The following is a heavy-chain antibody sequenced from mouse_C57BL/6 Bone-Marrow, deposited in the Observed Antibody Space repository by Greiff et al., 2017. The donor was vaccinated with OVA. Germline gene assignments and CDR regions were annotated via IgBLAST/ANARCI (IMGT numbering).Heavy chain of an antibody. D-gene: IGHD1-1*01. J-gene: IGHJ4*01. CDR3: ARSNLRHYYAMGY. V-gene: IGHV1-61*01. CDR1: GYTFTSYW. CDR2: IYPSDSET. Sequence: VQLQQPGAELVRPGSSVKLSCKASGYTFTSYWMDWVKQRPGQGLEWIGNIYPSDSETHYNQKFKDKATLTVDKSSSTAYMQLSSLTSEDSAVYYCARSNLRHYYAMGYWGQGTSVTVSS.